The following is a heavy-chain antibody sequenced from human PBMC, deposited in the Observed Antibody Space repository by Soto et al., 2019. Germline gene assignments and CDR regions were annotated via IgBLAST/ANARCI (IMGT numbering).Heavy chain of an antibody. CDR3: ARLGGYCSSTSCYGFYGMDV. Sequence: PSETLSLTCAVSGGSISSGPYSWGWIRQPPGEGLGWIGTFYYSESTYYNPSLEGRVTISVDTSKNQFSLKVGSVTVADTAVYYCARLGGYCSSTSCYGFYGMDVWGQGTTVTVSS. J-gene: IGHJ6*02. D-gene: IGHD2-2*01. V-gene: IGHV4-39*01. CDR1: GGSISSGPYS. CDR2: FYYSEST.